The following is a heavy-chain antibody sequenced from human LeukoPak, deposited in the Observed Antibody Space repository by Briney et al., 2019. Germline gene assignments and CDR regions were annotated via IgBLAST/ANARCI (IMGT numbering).Heavy chain of an antibody. CDR2: ISGSGRTT. D-gene: IGHD2-15*01. Sequence: PGGSLRLSCAASGFTFSNHAMSSVRQAPGKGLQWVSVISGSGRTTEYADSVKGRFTISRDNSKNTLSLQMNSLRVEDTAIYYCAKNVVVKRYFDYWGQGTLITVSS. V-gene: IGHV3-23*01. J-gene: IGHJ4*02. CDR1: GFTFSNHA. CDR3: AKNVVVKRYFDY.